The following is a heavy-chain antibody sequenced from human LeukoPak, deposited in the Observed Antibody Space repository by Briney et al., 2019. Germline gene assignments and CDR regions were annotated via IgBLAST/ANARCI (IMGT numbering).Heavy chain of an antibody. V-gene: IGHV3-23*01. D-gene: IGHD5-18*01. CDR2: ISGSGGST. CDR1: GFTFSSYA. Sequence: PGGSLRLSCAASGFTFSSYAMSWVRQAPGKGLEWVSAISGSGGSTYYADSVKGRFTISRDNSRNTLYLQMNSLRAEDTAVYYCAKGAWIQLWSYYFDYRGQGTLVTVSS. J-gene: IGHJ4*02. CDR3: AKGAWIQLWSYYFDY.